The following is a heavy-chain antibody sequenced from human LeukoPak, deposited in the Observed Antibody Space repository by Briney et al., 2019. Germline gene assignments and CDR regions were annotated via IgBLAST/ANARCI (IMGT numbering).Heavy chain of an antibody. J-gene: IGHJ6*03. CDR1: GGSFSGYY. CDR2: INHSGST. D-gene: IGHD3-10*01. Sequence: SETLSLACAVYGGSFSGYYWSWIRQPPGKGLEWIGEINHSGSTNYNPSLKSQVTISVDTSKNQFSLKLSSVTAADTAVYYCARHGGLWFGEFYYYYYMDVWGKGTTVTISS. CDR3: ARHGGLWFGEFYYYYYMDV. V-gene: IGHV4-34*01.